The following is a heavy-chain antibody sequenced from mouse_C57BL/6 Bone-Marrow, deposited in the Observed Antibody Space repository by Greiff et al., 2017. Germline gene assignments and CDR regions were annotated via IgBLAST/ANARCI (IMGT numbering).Heavy chain of an antibody. V-gene: IGHV1-78*01. CDR2: IYPRAGST. J-gene: IGHJ3*01. CDR3: GRWDYYGSSYSFAY. Sequence: VQLQQSDAELVKPGASVKISCKVSGYTFTDHTIHWMKQRPVQGLEWIGYIYPRAGSTKYNEKFKGKATLTADKSSSTAYMQLTSLTSEDSAVYCCGRWDYYGSSYSFAYWGQGTLVTVSA. D-gene: IGHD1-1*01. CDR1: GYTFTDHT.